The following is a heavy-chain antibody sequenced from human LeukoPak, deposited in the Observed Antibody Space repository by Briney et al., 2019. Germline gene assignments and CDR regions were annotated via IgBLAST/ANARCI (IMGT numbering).Heavy chain of an antibody. J-gene: IGHJ4*02. CDR2: IKEDGSEQ. V-gene: IGHV3-7*03. CDR3: AGGDRNGWYFYY. D-gene: IGHD6-19*01. Sequence: PGGSLRLSCAASGFTFSNYWMIWVRQAPGKGLEWLANIKEDGSEQYYIDSVKGRFTISRDNAKNSLYLQMSSLRAEDTALYLCAGGDRNGWYFYYWGQGTLVTVSS. CDR1: GFTFSNYW.